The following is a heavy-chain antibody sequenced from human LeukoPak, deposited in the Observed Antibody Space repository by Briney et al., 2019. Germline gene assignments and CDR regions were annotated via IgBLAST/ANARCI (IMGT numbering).Heavy chain of an antibody. J-gene: IGHJ4*02. CDR2: IYYSGNT. V-gene: IGHV4-39*01. Sequence: SETLSLTCTVSGVSLSSSNSYWGWIRQPPGKGLEWIGSIYYSGNTYYNASLKSQVSISIDTSKNQFSLKLSSVTAADTAVYYCANGGGEWYYYGSGTPEWVYWGQGTLVTVSS. CDR3: ANGGGEWYYYGSGTPEWVY. D-gene: IGHD3-10*01. CDR1: GVSLSSSNSY.